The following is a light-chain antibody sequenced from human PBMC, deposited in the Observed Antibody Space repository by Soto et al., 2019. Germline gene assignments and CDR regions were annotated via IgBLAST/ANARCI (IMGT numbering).Light chain of an antibody. CDR1: QTVSSDY. Sequence: IELTQSPDTLSLSPGERATLSCRASQTVSSDYLAWYQQKPGQAPRLLIYGASTRATGIPDRFSGSGSGTDFTLTITKLEPEDFGMYYCRQYSNSPWMYTFGRGTKVEIK. J-gene: IGKJ2*01. CDR3: RQYSNSPWMYT. CDR2: GAS. V-gene: IGKV3-20*01.